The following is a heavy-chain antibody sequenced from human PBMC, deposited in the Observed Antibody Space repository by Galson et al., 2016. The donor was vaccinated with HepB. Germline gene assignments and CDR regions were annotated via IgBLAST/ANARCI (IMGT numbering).Heavy chain of an antibody. D-gene: IGHD3-10*01. Sequence: SETLSLTCAVYGGSFNDYYWAWVRRAPGKGLEWIGEINPSGIPNHNPSLKSRLTLSVDMSKKQFSLDLHSVTAADTAVYFCARVAPARGVSVDSWGQGTPVAVSS. CDR3: ARVAPARGVSVDS. CDR1: GGSFNDYY. J-gene: IGHJ4*02. CDR2: INPSGIP. V-gene: IGHV4-34*01.